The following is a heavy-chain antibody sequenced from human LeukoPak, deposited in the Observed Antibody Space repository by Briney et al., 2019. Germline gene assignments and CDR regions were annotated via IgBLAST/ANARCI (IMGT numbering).Heavy chain of an antibody. CDR1: GYTFTSCG. CDR2: ISAYNGNT. J-gene: IGHJ4*02. CDR3: AGVSNYDILTGER. V-gene: IGHV1-18*04. Sequence: ASVKVSCKASGYTFTSCGISWVRQAPGQGLEWMGWISAYNGNTNYAQKLQGRVTMTTDTSTGTAYMELRSLRPDDTGVYYCAGVSNYDILTGERWGQGALVTVSS. D-gene: IGHD3-9*01.